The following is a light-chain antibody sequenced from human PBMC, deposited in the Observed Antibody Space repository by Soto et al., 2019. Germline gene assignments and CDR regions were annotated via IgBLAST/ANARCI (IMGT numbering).Light chain of an antibody. J-gene: IGLJ1*01. V-gene: IGLV1-47*02. CDR2: SNN. Sequence: QSVLTQPPSASGTPGQRVTISCSGSSSNIGSNYVYWYQQLPGTAPKLLIYSNNQRPSGVPDRFSGSKSGTSASLAISGLRSEDEADYYCAAWDDSLSVYVFGTGTKVTV. CDR1: SSNIGSNY. CDR3: AAWDDSLSVYV.